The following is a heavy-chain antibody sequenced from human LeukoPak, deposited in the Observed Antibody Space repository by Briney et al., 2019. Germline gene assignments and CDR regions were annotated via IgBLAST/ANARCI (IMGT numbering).Heavy chain of an antibody. D-gene: IGHD3-22*01. Sequence: GGSLRLSCAASGFTFSSYNMNWVRQAPGKGLEWVSSITSGSSYIYYADAVKGRFTISRDNAKNSLYLQMSSLRAEDTAVYYCARVGDSSAFYLDYWGQGTLVTVS. J-gene: IGHJ4*02. CDR3: ARVGDSSAFYLDY. V-gene: IGHV3-21*01. CDR2: ITSGSSYI. CDR1: GFTFSSYN.